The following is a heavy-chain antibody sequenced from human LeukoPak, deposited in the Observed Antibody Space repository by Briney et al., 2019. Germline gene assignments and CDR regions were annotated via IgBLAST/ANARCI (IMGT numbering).Heavy chain of an antibody. CDR3: AKGGDGYNYYFDY. CDR1: GFTFSSYW. CDR2: IKQDGSEK. V-gene: IGHV3-7*03. Sequence: GSLRLSCAASGFTFSSYWMSWVRQAPGKGLEWVANIKQDGSEKYYVDSVKGRFTISRDNAKNSLYLQMNSLRAEDTAVYYCAKGGDGYNYYFDYWGQETLVTVSS. D-gene: IGHD5-24*01. J-gene: IGHJ4*02.